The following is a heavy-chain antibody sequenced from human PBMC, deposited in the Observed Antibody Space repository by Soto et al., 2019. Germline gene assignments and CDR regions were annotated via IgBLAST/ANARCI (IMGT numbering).Heavy chain of an antibody. V-gene: IGHV4-4*07. CDR2: IYATGTT. Sequence: SETLSLTCTVSGASISGFYWSWIRKSAGKGLEWIGRIYATGTTDYNPSLKSRVSMSIDTSKDQFSLKLKSVTAADTALYFCARQRTSVVTQAYFDVWGPGSLVTVSS. CDR1: GASISGFY. CDR3: ARQRTSVVTQAYFDV. D-gene: IGHD2-21*02. J-gene: IGHJ4*02.